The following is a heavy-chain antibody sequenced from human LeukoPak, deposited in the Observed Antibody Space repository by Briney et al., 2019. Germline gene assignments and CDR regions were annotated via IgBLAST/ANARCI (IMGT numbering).Heavy chain of an antibody. CDR1: GFTFSSYA. CDR3: AKDMGIQLWLSDY. V-gene: IGHV3-23*01. CDR2: ISGSGGST. D-gene: IGHD5-18*01. J-gene: IGHJ4*02. Sequence: GWSLRLSCAASGFTFSSYAMSWVRQAPAKGLEWVSAISGSGGSTYYADSVKGRFTISRDNSKNTLYRQMNSLRAEDTAVYYCAKDMGIQLWLSDYWGQGTLVTVSS.